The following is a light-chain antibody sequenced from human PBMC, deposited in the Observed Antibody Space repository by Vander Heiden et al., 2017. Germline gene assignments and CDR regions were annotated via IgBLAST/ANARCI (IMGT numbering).Light chain of an antibody. J-gene: IGKJ4*01. CDR2: AAA. CDR1: QSSSSY. V-gene: IGKV1-39*01. Sequence: DIQMTQSPSSLSASVGYRVTITCRASQSSSSYLKWYQQKPGKAPKRLIDAAASLQSGVPSRFSGSGSGTEITRTSSSMKPEDVATSESKQGDRTHLTCGGGTKVEIK. CDR3: KQGDRTHLT.